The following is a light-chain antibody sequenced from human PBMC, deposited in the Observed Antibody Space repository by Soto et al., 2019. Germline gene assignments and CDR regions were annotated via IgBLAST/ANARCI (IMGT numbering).Light chain of an antibody. CDR1: SGHSSYA. Sequence: QSVLTQSPSASASLGASVKLTCTLSSGHSSYAIAWHQQQPEKGPRYLMKLNSDGSHSKGDGIPDRFSGSSSGAERSLTISSLQSDDEADYYCQTWDTGIVVFGGGTKLTVL. J-gene: IGLJ2*01. CDR2: LNSDGSH. V-gene: IGLV4-69*01. CDR3: QTWDTGIVV.